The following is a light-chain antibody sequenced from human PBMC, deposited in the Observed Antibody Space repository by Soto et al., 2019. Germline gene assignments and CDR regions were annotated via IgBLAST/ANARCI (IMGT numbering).Light chain of an antibody. J-gene: IGKJ1*01. CDR1: QSISSW. Sequence: DIQMTQSPSTLSASVGDRVTITCRASQSISSWLAWYQQKPGKAPKLLIYKASSLESGVPSRFSGSGSGTELTLTISSLQPDDFATYYCQQYNSYPWTFGQGIKVEMK. CDR3: QQYNSYPWT. CDR2: KAS. V-gene: IGKV1-5*03.